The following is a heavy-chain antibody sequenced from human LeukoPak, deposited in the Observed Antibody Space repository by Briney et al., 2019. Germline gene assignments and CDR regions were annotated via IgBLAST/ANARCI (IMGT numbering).Heavy chain of an antibody. CDR1: GGTLSSYA. D-gene: IGHD3-22*01. Sequence: RASVKASCKASGGTLSSYATSWVRQAPGQGLEWMGGIIPIFGTANYAQKFQGRVTITTDESTSTAYMELSSLRSEDTAVYYCAVTNLYYYDSSGAYHAFDIWGQGTMVTVSS. V-gene: IGHV1-69*05. CDR2: IIPIFGTA. J-gene: IGHJ3*02. CDR3: AVTNLYYYDSSGAYHAFDI.